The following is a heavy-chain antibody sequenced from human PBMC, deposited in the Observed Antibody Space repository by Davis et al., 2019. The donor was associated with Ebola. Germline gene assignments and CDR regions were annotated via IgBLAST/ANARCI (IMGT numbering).Heavy chain of an antibody. D-gene: IGHD3-3*01. V-gene: IGHV4-34*01. J-gene: IGHJ6*02. CDR3: ARKRVTIFGVVIISRGMDV. Sequence: SETLSLTCAVYGGSFSGYYWSWIRQPPGKGLEWIGEINHSGSTNYNPSLKSRVTISVDTSKNQFSLKLSSVTAADTAVYYCARKRVTIFGVVIISRGMDVWGQGTTVTVSS. CDR2: INHSGST. CDR1: GGSFSGYY.